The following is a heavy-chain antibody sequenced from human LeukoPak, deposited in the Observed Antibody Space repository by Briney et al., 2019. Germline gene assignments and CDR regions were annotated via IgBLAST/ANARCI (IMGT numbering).Heavy chain of an antibody. CDR3: ARPGPGYSYGIDY. CDR2: IYPGDSDT. V-gene: IGHV5-51*01. J-gene: IGHJ4*02. D-gene: IGHD5-18*01. Sequence: GESLKISCQGSGYRFTSYWIGWVRQMPGKGLEWMGIIYPGDSDTRYSPSFQGQVTISADKSISTAYLQWSSLKASDTAMYYCARPGPGYSYGIDYWGQGTLVTVSS. CDR1: GYRFTSYW.